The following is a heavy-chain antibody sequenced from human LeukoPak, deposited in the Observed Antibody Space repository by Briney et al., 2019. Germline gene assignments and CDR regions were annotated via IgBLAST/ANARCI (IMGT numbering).Heavy chain of an antibody. Sequence: TGGSLRLSCAASGFTFTNDFMTWVRQAPGKGQEWGANMKVDGSDIHYVDSVKGRFTISSDNARNSLYLQMNTLRVADTAVYYCARGRGWIYASWGRGTLVTVSS. CDR1: GFTFTNDF. D-gene: IGHD6-19*01. CDR2: MKVDGSDI. V-gene: IGHV3-7*04. J-gene: IGHJ5*02. CDR3: ARGRGWIYAS.